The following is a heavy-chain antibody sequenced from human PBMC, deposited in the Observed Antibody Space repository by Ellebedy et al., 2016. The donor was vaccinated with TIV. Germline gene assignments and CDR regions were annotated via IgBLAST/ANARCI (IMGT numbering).Heavy chain of an antibody. CDR3: ARDEYYYDSSGIPLFDP. V-gene: IGHV3-48*04. CDR1: GFTFSSYA. D-gene: IGHD3-22*01. Sequence: GGSLRLSXAASGFTFSSYAMSWVRQAPGKGLEWVSYISSSSSTIYYADSVKGRFTISRDNAKNSLYLQMNSLRAEDTAVYYCARDEYYYDSSGIPLFDPWGQGTLVTVSS. J-gene: IGHJ5*02. CDR2: ISSSSSTI.